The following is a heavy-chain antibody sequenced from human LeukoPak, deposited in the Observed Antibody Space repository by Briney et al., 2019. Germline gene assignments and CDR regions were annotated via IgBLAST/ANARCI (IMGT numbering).Heavy chain of an antibody. CDR3: AREGDSSGWYYFDY. D-gene: IGHD6-19*01. CDR2: ISSSSSYI. J-gene: IGHJ4*02. V-gene: IGHV3-11*06. Sequence: SGGSLRLSCAASGFTFSDYYMSWIRQAPGKGLEWVSYISSSSSYIYYADSVKGRFTISRDNAKNSLYLQMNSLRAEDTAVYYCAREGDSSGWYYFDYWGQGTLVTVSS. CDR1: GFTFSDYY.